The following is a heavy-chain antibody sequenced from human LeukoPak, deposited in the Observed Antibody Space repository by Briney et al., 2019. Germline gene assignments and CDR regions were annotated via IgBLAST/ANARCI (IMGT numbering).Heavy chain of an antibody. CDR3: ANHLTVHCSNSGCYDY. Sequence: GGSLRLSCAASGFTFNTYAMSWGRQAPGKGLEWVAFLEFDGSKEYSAGSVKGRFTISRDNSRNTLYLQMNSLRPEDTAVYYCANHLTVHCSNSGCYDYWGQGTLVTVSS. J-gene: IGHJ4*02. CDR1: GFTFNTYA. D-gene: IGHD2-2*01. V-gene: IGHV3-30*02. CDR2: LEFDGSKE.